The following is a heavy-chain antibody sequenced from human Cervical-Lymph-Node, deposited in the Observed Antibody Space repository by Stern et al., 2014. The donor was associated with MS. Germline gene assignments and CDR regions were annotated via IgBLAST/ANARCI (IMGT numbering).Heavy chain of an antibody. CDR2: VYHTGST. D-gene: IGHD5-24*01. V-gene: IGHV4-59*01. Sequence: QVQLQDSGPGLVQPSETLSLTCRVSGGSIPDYYWSWIRQPPGKGLEWIAYVYHTGSTSYNPSLKSRVTISIDTSKSQFSLKVNSVTAEDTAVYYCARGGRMASMFYWGQGILVTVSS. CDR1: GGSIPDYY. CDR3: ARGGRMASMFY. J-gene: IGHJ4*02.